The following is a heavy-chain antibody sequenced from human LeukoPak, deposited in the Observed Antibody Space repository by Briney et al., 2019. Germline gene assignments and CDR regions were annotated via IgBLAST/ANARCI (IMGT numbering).Heavy chain of an antibody. CDR2: ISYDGSNK. D-gene: IGHD3-22*01. J-gene: IGHJ4*02. CDR1: GFTFSSYA. V-gene: IGHV3-30-3*01. CDR3: ARIFYEGSVFSLDY. Sequence: GGSLRLSCAASGFTFSSYAMHWVRQAPGKGLEWVAVISYDGSNKYYADSVKGRFTISRDNSKNTLYLQMNSLRAEDTAVYYCARIFYEGSVFSLDYGAQETL.